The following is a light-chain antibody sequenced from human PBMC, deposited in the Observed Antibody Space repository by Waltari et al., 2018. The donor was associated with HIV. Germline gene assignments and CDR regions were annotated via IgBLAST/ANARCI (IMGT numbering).Light chain of an antibody. Sequence: DIQMTQSPSTLSATVGDTVTITCRASQSISTWLAWYQQKPGKAPNLLIYKASSLESGVPSRFSGSGSGTEFTLTISGLQPDDFATYYCQEYKSYPMYSFGQGTKLEIK. CDR1: QSISTW. V-gene: IGKV1-5*03. CDR3: QEYKSYPMYS. CDR2: KAS. J-gene: IGKJ2*03.